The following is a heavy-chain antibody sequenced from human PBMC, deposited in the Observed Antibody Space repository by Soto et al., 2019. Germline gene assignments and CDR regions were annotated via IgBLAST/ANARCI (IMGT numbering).Heavy chain of an antibody. CDR3: ARIHWAQSSLDY. CDR1: GSPIYSGAFA. D-gene: IGHD6-19*01. Sequence: SSETLSLTCAVSGSPIYSGAFAMSWIRQPPGKGLECIGYVTHSGTAYSIPSLNGRLTLSVDSFQTQFSLKLTSVTAADSAFYYGARIHWAQSSLDYWGRGHLVTASS. J-gene: IGHJ4*02. CDR2: VTHSGTA. V-gene: IGHV4-30-2*01.